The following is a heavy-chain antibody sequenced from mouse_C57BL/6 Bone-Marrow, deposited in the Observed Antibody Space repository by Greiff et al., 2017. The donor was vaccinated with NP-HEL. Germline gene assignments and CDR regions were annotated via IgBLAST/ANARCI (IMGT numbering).Heavy chain of an antibody. D-gene: IGHD2-3*01. CDR3: ARSSSALDGYYLNYAMDY. CDR2: IYPGSGNT. CDR1: GYTFTDYY. Sequence: QVQLQQSGAELVRPGASVKLSCKASGYTFTDYYINWVKQRPGQGLEWIARIYPGSGNTYYNEKFKGKATLTAEKSSSTAYMQLSSLTSEDSAIYYCARSSSALDGYYLNYAMDYWGQGTSVTVSS. J-gene: IGHJ4*01. V-gene: IGHV1-76*01.